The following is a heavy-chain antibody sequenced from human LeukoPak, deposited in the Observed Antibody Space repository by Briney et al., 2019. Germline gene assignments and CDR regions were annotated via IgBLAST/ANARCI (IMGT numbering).Heavy chain of an antibody. V-gene: IGHV4-59*08. CDR2: IYYSGST. Sequence: PSETLSLTCTVSGGSISSYYWSWIRQPPGKGLEWIGYIYYSGSTNYNPSLKSRVTISVETSKNQFSLKLSSVTAADTAVYYCATGYGSGSYDQAFDIWGQGTMVTVSS. D-gene: IGHD3-10*01. CDR1: GGSISSYY. J-gene: IGHJ3*02. CDR3: ATGYGSGSYDQAFDI.